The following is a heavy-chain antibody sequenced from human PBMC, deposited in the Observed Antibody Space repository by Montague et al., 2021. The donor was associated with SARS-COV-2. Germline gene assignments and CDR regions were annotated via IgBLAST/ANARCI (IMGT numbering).Heavy chain of an antibody. CDR1: GGSISSSGYY. Sequence: TLSLTCTVSGGSISSSGYYWSWIRQHPGKGLEWIGYIYYSGSTYYNPSLKSRVTILVDTSKNQFSLELSSVTAADTAVYYCACGEITTRGLIYYYGMDVWGQGTTVTVSS. J-gene: IGHJ6*02. D-gene: IGHD3-10*01. CDR3: ACGEITTRGLIYYYGMDV. CDR2: IYYSGST. V-gene: IGHV4-31*03.